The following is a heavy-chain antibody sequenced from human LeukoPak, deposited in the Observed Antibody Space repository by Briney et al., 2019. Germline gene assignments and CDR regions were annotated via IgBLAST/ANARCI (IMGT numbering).Heavy chain of an antibody. J-gene: IGHJ3*02. CDR3: AKDDGWLVREDGFDM. V-gene: IGHV3-21*04. D-gene: IGHD6-19*01. CDR2: ISSSSTYI. Sequence: GGSLRLSCAASRFTFSNYSMNWVRQALGKGLEWVSSISSSSTYIYYADSVKGRFTISRDNAKKSLYLQMNSLRAEDTAVYYCAKDDGWLVREDGFDMWGQGTMVTVSS. CDR1: RFTFSNYS.